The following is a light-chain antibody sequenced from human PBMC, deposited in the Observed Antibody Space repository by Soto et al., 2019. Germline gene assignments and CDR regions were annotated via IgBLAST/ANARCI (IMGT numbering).Light chain of an antibody. J-gene: IGLJ1*01. CDR3: TSYTSSSTDV. CDR2: DVS. V-gene: IGLV2-14*01. Sequence: QSALTQPASVSGSPGQSIAISCTGTSSDVGNYNYVSWYQQHPGKAPKLMIFDVSNRPSGVSDRFSGSKSANTASLTISGLQADDEADYYCTSYTSSSTDVFGTGTKVTVL. CDR1: SSDVGNYNY.